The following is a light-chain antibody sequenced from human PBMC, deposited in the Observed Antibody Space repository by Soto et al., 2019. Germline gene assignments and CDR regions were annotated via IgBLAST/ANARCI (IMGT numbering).Light chain of an antibody. CDR1: QSISSY. CDR3: QQSYSTPLP. Sequence: DIQMTQSPSSLSASVGDRVTITCRASQSISSYLNWYQQKPGKAPKLLIYAASSLQNGVQSRFSGSGSGTDFTLTISSLQPEDFDNYYWQQSYSTPLPLDQGKKV. CDR2: AAS. J-gene: IGKJ1*01. V-gene: IGKV1-39*01.